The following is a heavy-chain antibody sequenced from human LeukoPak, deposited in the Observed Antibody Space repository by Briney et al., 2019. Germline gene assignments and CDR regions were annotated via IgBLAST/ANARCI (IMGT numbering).Heavy chain of an antibody. J-gene: IGHJ3*02. V-gene: IGHV1-69*13. D-gene: IGHD3-3*01. Sequence: SVKVSCKASGGTFSSYAISWVRQAPGQGLEWMGGIIPIFGTANYAQKFQGRVTITADESTSTAYMELSSLRSEDTAVYYCARGTYYDFWSGPRAGAFDIWGQGTMVTVSS. CDR1: GGTFSSYA. CDR2: IIPIFGTA. CDR3: ARGTYYDFWSGPRAGAFDI.